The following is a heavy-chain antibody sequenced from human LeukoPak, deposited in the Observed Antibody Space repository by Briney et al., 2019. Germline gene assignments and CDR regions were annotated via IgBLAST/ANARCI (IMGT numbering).Heavy chain of an antibody. Sequence: SETLSLTCTVSGYSISSGYYWGWIRQPPGKGLEWIGSIYHSGSTYYNPSLKSRVTISVDTSKNQFSLKLSSVTAADTAVYYCARGPPTRITIFGVVIRSGSNWFDPWGQGTLVTVSS. CDR2: IYHSGST. V-gene: IGHV4-38-2*02. D-gene: IGHD3-3*01. CDR3: ARGPPTRITIFGVVIRSGSNWFDP. J-gene: IGHJ5*02. CDR1: GYSISSGYY.